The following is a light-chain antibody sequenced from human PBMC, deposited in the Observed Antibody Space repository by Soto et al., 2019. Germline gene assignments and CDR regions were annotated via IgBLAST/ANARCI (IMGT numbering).Light chain of an antibody. V-gene: IGKV3-20*01. CDR2: GAS. J-gene: IGKJ2*01. CDR3: QQYGSSTRYT. CDR1: QSVSSRY. Sequence: EIVLTQSPGTLSLSPGERATLSCGASQSVSSRYLAWYQQQPGQVPRLLIYGASIRATGIPDRFSGSGSGTHFTLNISRLEPEDFAVCDCQQYGSSTRYTSGQGTRLEIK.